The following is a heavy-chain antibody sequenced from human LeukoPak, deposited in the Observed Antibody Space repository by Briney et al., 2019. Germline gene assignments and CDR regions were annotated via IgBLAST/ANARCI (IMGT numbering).Heavy chain of an antibody. CDR2: IKQDGSEK. V-gene: IGHV3-7*03. D-gene: IGHD3-22*01. Sequence: GGSLRLSRAASGFTFSSYAMHWVRQAPGKGLEWVANIKQDGSEKYYVNSVKGRFTISRDNAKNSLYLQMNSLRAEDMALYYCAKSNYYDSSGYYHFDYWGQGTLVTVSS. J-gene: IGHJ4*02. CDR3: AKSNYYDSSGYYHFDY. CDR1: GFTFSSYA.